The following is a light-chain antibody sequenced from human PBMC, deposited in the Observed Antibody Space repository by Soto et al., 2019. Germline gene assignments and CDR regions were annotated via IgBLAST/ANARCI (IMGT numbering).Light chain of an antibody. J-gene: IGKJ4*01. CDR1: QAVNTR. V-gene: IGKV3-11*01. CDR2: LTS. CDR3: QQHSNWPLT. Sequence: EIVLTHSPATLSAFPGDRVTLXLLASQAVNTRLAWYQHKPGQAPRLLIYLTSNRAAGVPSRFSGSGSGTDFTLTISSLEPEDFAVYYCQQHSNWPLTFGGGTKVDIK.